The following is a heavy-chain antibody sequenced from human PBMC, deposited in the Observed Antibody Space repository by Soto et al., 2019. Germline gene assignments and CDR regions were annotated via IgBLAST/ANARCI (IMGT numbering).Heavy chain of an antibody. V-gene: IGHV1-69*13. Sequence: AASVKVSCKASGGTFSSYAISWVRQAPGQGLEWMGGIIPIFGTANYAQKFQGRVTITADESTSTAYMELSSLRSEDTAVYYCARSMVRGVIRPDYYYYGMDVWGQGTTVTVSS. J-gene: IGHJ6*02. D-gene: IGHD3-10*01. CDR1: GGTFSSYA. CDR3: ARSMVRGVIRPDYYYYGMDV. CDR2: IIPIFGTA.